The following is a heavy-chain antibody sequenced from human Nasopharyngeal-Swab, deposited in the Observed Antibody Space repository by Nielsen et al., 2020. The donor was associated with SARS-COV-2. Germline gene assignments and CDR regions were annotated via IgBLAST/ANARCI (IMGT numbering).Heavy chain of an antibody. J-gene: IGHJ4*02. V-gene: IGHV3-23*01. CDR3: TRDTFGPTDS. Sequence: GESLKISCAASGFTFSSYAMSWVRQAPGKGLEWVSIISGSGDTTYYADSVNDRFTISRDTAKNTLYLQMSSLRVEDTAVYYCTRDTFGPTDSWGQGTLVTVSS. D-gene: IGHD2/OR15-2a*01. CDR1: GFTFSSYA. CDR2: ISGSGDTT.